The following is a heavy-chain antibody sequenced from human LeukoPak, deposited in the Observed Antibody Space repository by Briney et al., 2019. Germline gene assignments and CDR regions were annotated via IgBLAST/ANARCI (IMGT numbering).Heavy chain of an antibody. CDR1: GYTFTSYG. CDR2: ISAYNGNT. CDR3: ARGRSELANAFDI. V-gene: IGHV1-18*01. J-gene: IGHJ3*02. Sequence: AASVKVSCKASGYTFTSYGISWVRQAPGQGLEWMGWISAYNGNTNYAQKLQGRVTITRNTSISTAYMELSSLRSEDTAVYYCARGRSELANAFDIWGQGTMVTVSS. D-gene: IGHD6-13*01.